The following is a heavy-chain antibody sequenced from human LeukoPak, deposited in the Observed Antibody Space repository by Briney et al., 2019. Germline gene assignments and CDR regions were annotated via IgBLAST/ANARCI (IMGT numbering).Heavy chain of an antibody. Sequence: SETLSLTCTVSGGSISSYYWSWIRQPPGKGLEWIGYIYYSGGTNYNPSLKSRVTISVDTSKNQFSLKLSSVTAADTAVYYCASHFYYGSGGVWGQGTTVTVSS. J-gene: IGHJ6*02. CDR3: ASHFYYGSGGV. CDR2: IYYSGGT. V-gene: IGHV4-59*01. D-gene: IGHD3-10*01. CDR1: GGSISSYY.